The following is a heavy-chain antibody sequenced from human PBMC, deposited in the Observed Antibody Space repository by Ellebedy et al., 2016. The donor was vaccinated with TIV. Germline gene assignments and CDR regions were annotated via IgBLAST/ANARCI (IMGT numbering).Heavy chain of an antibody. CDR2: IYSTGRT. V-gene: IGHV4-39*01. CDR3: ARNRVIFTFEKSYFDL. Sequence: SETLSLTCSVSGDSISSSTYYRGWIRQPPGKGLEWIGTIYSTGRTYYNPSLPSRVTISVDTSKNQFSLNLRSVTAADTAMYYCARNRVIFTFEKSYFDLWGRGTLVTVSS. D-gene: IGHD3-16*01. CDR1: GDSISSSTYY. J-gene: IGHJ2*01.